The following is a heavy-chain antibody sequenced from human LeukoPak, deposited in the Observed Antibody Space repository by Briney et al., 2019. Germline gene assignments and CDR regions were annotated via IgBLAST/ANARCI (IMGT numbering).Heavy chain of an antibody. CDR2: ISSNGGRT. CDR1: GFTFSSYA. J-gene: IGHJ4*02. CDR3: VKGTAWNDGAG. V-gene: IGHV3-64D*06. D-gene: IGHD1-1*01. Sequence: GGSLRLSCSASGFTFSSYAMHWVRQAPGKGLEDVSAISSNGGRTYYADSVKGRFTISRDNSKNTLYLRMSSLRAEDTAAYYCVKGTAWNDGAGWGQGTLVTVSS.